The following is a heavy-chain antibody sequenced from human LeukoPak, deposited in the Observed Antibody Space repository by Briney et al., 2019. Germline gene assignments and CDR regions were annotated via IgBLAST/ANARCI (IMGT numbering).Heavy chain of an antibody. V-gene: IGHV1-2*06. CDR2: ISPKSGGT. CDR1: GYTFTGYY. D-gene: IGHD5-18*01. Sequence: ASVKVSCKASGYTFTGYYMHWVRQAPGQGLEWMGRISPKSGGTNYAQKFQGRVTMTRDTSISTAYMELSRLRSDDTAVYYCARDLLDSYGYGYYYMDVWGKGTTVTVSS. CDR3: ARDLLDSYGYGYYYMDV. J-gene: IGHJ6*03.